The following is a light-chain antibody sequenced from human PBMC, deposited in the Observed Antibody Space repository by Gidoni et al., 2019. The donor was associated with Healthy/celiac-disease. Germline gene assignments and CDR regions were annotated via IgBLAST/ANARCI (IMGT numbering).Light chain of an antibody. V-gene: IGKV1-33*01. CDR1: QDISNY. Sequence: IQTTQSLSSLSASVGDRVTITCQASQDISNYLNWYKQKPGKAPKLLIYDASNLETGVPSRFSGSGSGTDFTFTISSLQPEDIETYYCQQYDNLPRAFGPGTKVDIK. CDR2: DAS. CDR3: QQYDNLPRA. J-gene: IGKJ3*01.